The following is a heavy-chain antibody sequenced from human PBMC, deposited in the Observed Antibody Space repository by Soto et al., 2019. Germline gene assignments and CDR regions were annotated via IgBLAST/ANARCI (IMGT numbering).Heavy chain of an antibody. CDR2: ISGSGGST. J-gene: IGHJ4*02. D-gene: IGHD6-6*01. V-gene: IGHV3-23*01. CDR3: AKVCAARPLYFDY. Sequence: EVQLLESGGGLVQPGGSLRLSCAASGFTFGSYAMSWVRQAPGKGLEWVSAISGSGGSTYYADSVKGRFTISRDNSKNTLYLQMNSLRAEDTAVYYCAKVCAARPLYFDYWGLGTLVTVSS. CDR1: GFTFGSYA.